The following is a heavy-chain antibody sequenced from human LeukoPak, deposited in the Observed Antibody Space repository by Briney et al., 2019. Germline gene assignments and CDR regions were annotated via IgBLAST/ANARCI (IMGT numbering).Heavy chain of an antibody. V-gene: IGHV1-18*01. CDR3: ARVGYCSSTSCSNWFDP. CDR2: ISAYNGNT. Sequence: ASVKVSCKASGYTFTSYGISWGRQAPGQGVEWMGWISAYNGNTNYAQKLQGRVTMTTDTSTSTAYMELRSLRSDDTAVYYCARVGYCSSTSCSNWFDPWGQGTLVTVSS. J-gene: IGHJ5*02. D-gene: IGHD2-2*01. CDR1: GYTFTSYG.